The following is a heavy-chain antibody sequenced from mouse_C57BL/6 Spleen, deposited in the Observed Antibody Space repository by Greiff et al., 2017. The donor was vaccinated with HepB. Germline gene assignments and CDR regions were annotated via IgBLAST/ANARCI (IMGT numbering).Heavy chain of an antibody. CDR1: GYAFTNYL. Sequence: QVQLQQSGAELVRPGTSVKVSCKASGYAFTNYLIEWVKQRPGQGLEWIGVINPGSGGTNYNEKFKGKATLTADKSSSTAYMQLSSLTSEYSAVYFCARWGLAPLDYWGQGTTLTVSS. J-gene: IGHJ2*01. V-gene: IGHV1-54*01. D-gene: IGHD3-3*01. CDR2: INPGSGGT. CDR3: ARWGLAPLDY.